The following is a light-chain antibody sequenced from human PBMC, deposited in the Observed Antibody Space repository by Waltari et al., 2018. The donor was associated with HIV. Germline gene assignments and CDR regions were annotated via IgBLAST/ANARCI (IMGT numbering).Light chain of an antibody. V-gene: IGLV1-51*01. J-gene: IGLJ2*01. CDR1: NSNIGDSF. CDR3: ATWDTRLSAVL. Sequence: QSVLTQSPSLSAAPGQKVTISCSGTNSNIGDSFVSWYHQFPGTAPTVVIYDNNKRPSGITGRFSGSKSGTSATLGITGLQAGDEADYYCATWDTRLSAVLFGGGTKLTVL. CDR2: DNN.